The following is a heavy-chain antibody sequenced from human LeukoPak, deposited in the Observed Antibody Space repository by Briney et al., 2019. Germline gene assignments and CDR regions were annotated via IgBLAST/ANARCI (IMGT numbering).Heavy chain of an antibody. CDR1: GFTFSSYG. J-gene: IGHJ6*03. D-gene: IGHD6-13*01. CDR2: IWYDGSNK. CDR3: AKGQQLYYYYYMDV. V-gene: IGHV3-33*06. Sequence: GGSLRLSCAASGFTFSSYGMHWVRQAPGKGLEWVAVIWYDGSNKYYTDSVKGRFTISRDNSKNTLYLQMNSLRAEDTAVYYCAKGQQLYYYYYMDVWGKGTTVTVSS.